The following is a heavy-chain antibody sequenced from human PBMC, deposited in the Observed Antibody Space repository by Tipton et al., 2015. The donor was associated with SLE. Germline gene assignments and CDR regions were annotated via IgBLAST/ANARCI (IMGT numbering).Heavy chain of an antibody. CDR1: GCSFTSYW. J-gene: IGHJ3*02. D-gene: IGHD3-3*01. CDR2: IYPGDSDT. V-gene: IGHV5-51*03. Sequence: VQLVQSGAEVKRPGESLKISCKGSGCSFTSYWIGWVRQMPGKGLEWMGIIYPGDSDTRYSPSFQGQVTISADKSISTAYLQWSSLKASDTAMYYCARRILFGVVIGGAFDIWGQGTMVTVSS. CDR3: ARRILFGVVIGGAFDI.